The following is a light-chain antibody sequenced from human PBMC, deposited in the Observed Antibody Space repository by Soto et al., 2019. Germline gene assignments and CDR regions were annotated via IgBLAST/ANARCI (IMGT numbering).Light chain of an antibody. J-gene: IGKJ2*01. CDR1: QSVSSD. CDR3: QQYNNWLLYT. Sequence: EIVMTQSPATLSVSPGERVTLSCRASQSVSSDLAWYQQKPGQAPRLLIYGASTRATGIPDRFSGSGSGTEFTLTISSLQSEDFAVYYCQQYNNWLLYTFGQGTKLEIK. V-gene: IGKV3-15*01. CDR2: GAS.